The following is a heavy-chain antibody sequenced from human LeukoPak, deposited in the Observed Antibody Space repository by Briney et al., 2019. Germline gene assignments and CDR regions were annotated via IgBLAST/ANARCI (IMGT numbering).Heavy chain of an antibody. CDR2: IWYDGSNK. V-gene: IGHV3-33*01. CDR1: GFTFSSYG. CDR3: ARDDYVDTATVEYFDY. J-gene: IGHJ4*02. D-gene: IGHD5-18*01. Sequence: GGSLRLSCAASGFTFSSYGMHWVRQAPGKGLEWVAVIWYDGSNKYYADSVKGRFTISRDNSKNTLYLQMNSLRAEDTAVYYCARDDYVDTATVEYFDYWGQGTLVTVSS.